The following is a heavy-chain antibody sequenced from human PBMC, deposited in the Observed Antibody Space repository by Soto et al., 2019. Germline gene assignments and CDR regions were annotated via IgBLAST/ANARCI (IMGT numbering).Heavy chain of an antibody. D-gene: IGHD3-10*01. CDR3: AKNNLFGSGTKDY. J-gene: IGHJ4*02. CDR2: ISASGGST. V-gene: IGHV3-23*01. CDR1: GFTLSNYP. Sequence: EVQLLESGGGLVQGGESLRLACPASGFTLSNYPMSWGRQVPGKGLEWVASISASGGSTYYADSVRGRFTISRDNSKNTLYLQMNILRAEDKAVYYCAKNNLFGSGTKDYWGQGTLVTVSS.